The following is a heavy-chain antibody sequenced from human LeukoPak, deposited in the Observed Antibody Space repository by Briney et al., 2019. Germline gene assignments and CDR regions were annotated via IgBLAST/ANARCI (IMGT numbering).Heavy chain of an antibody. CDR3: AKVVAARLLLGYFDY. D-gene: IGHD6-6*01. J-gene: IGHJ4*02. CDR1: GFTFSSYA. CDR2: ISYDGSNK. Sequence: PGGSLRLSCAASGFTFSSYAMHWVRQAPGKGLEWVAVISYDGSNKYYADSVKGRFTISRDNSKNTLYLQMNSLRAEDTALYYCAKVVAARLLLGYFDYWGQGTLVTVSS. V-gene: IGHV3-30*04.